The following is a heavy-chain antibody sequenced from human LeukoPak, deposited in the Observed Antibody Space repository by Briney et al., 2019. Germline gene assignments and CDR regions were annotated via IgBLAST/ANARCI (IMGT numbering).Heavy chain of an antibody. J-gene: IGHJ3*02. Sequence: GGSLRLSCAASGFTFSTYDMHWVRQGTGEGLEWVSGIGTQGDTHYPDSVKGRFTISRDNSKNTLYLQVNSLRAGDTSVYYCARGKGDSYRDAFDIWGRGTMVTVSS. CDR2: IGTQGDT. V-gene: IGHV3-13*01. D-gene: IGHD2-21*02. CDR3: ARGKGDSYRDAFDI. CDR1: GFTFSTYD.